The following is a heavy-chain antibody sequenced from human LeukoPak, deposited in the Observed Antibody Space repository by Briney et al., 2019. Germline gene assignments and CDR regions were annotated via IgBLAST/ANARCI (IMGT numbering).Heavy chain of an antibody. CDR2: IWYDGSNK. CDR1: GFTFSSYA. J-gene: IGHJ4*02. CDR3: ARGGVVGATVLDY. D-gene: IGHD1-26*01. V-gene: IGHV3-33*08. Sequence: GRSLRLSCAASGFTFSSYAMHWVRQAPGKGLEWVAVIWYDGSNKYYADSVRGRFTISRDNSKNTLYLQMNSLRAEDTAVYYCARGGVVGATVLDYWGQGTLVTVSS.